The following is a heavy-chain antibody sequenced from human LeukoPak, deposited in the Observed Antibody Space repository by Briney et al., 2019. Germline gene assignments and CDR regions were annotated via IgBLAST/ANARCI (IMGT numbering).Heavy chain of an antibody. J-gene: IGHJ6*03. Sequence: SETLSLTCTVSVCSIRSYCWRWIRLHPGKALEGIGRICTSGSTSYNPSLKSRLTMSVDTSKNEFSLKLSAVTAADTVVYDCARGNCSSTSCYRGYYYYYMDVWGKGTTVTVSS. D-gene: IGHD2-2*01. V-gene: IGHV4-4*07. CDR1: VCSIRSYC. CDR3: ARGNCSSTSCYRGYYYYYMDV. CDR2: ICTSGST.